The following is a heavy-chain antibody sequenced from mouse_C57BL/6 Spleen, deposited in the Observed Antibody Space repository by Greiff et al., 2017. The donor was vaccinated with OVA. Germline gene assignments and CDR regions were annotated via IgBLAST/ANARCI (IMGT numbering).Heavy chain of an antibody. Sequence: QVQLQQPGAELVMPGASVKLSCKASGYTFTSYWMHWVKQRPGQVLEWIGEIDPSDSYTNYNQKFKGKSTLTVDKSSSTAYMQLSSLTSEDSAVYYCARSGTMVTTGRFAYWGQGTLVTVSA. J-gene: IGHJ3*01. V-gene: IGHV1-69*01. CDR1: GYTFTSYW. CDR2: IDPSDSYT. D-gene: IGHD2-2*01. CDR3: ARSGTMVTTGRFAY.